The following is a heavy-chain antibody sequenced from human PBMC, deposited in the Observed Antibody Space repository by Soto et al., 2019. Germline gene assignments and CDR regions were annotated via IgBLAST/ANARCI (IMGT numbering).Heavy chain of an antibody. V-gene: IGHV4-31*03. CDR3: ARYVAWGKFDS. CDR1: GGSVNSGGYY. CDR2: IYFSGGT. Sequence: QVQLKESGPGLVKPSQTLSLTCTVSGGSVNSGGYYWSWVRQHPGKGLECIGHIYFSGGTSYTPSLQSRISISLDTSKNQFSLKVTSVTAADTAVYYCARYVAWGKFDSWGQGTLVAVTS. D-gene: IGHD3-16*01. J-gene: IGHJ5*01.